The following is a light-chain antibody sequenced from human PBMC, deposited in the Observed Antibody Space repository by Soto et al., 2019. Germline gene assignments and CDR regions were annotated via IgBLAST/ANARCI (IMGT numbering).Light chain of an antibody. CDR2: GAS. J-gene: IGKJ1*01. V-gene: IGKV3-15*01. CDR1: QSVTNN. CDR3: QQYNNWTRT. Sequence: EIVMTQSPDTLSVSPGERATLSCRASQSVTNNLAWYQQKPGQAPRLLIYGASTRTIAIPARFSGSGSGTVFRLTISSLLSEDFAVYYCQQYNNWTRTFGQGTKVESK.